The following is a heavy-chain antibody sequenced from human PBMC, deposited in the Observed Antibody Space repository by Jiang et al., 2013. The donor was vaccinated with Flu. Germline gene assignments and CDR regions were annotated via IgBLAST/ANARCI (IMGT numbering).Heavy chain of an antibody. CDR2: IYHSGIT. CDR3: ARGGQLWTSGNNRLDP. D-gene: IGHD6-13*01. J-gene: IGHJ5*02. V-gene: IGHV4-38-2*02. CDR1: GYSISSGYY. Sequence: GSGLVKPSETLSLTCSVSGYSISSGYYWGWIRQPPGKGLEWIGSIYHSGITYSNPSLKSRVTISVDTSKNQFSLKLSSVTAADTAVYYCARGGQLWTSGNNRLDPWGQGTLVIVSS.